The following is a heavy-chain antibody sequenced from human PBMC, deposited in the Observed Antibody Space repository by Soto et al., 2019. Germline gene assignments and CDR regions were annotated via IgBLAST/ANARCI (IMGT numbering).Heavy chain of an antibody. V-gene: IGHV3-7*01. J-gene: IGHJ4*02. Sequence: GGSLRLSCAGSGFTFSNYWMSWVRQAPGKGLEWVANINQDGSEKYYVDSVRDRFTISRDNAKNSVYLQMNSLRVEDTAVYYCARMKDFAVYWGQGTLVTVSS. CDR1: GFTFSNYW. CDR2: INQDGSEK. CDR3: ARMKDFAVY.